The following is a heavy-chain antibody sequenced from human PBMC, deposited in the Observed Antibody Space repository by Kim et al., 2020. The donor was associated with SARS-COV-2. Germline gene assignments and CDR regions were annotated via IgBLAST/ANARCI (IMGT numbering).Heavy chain of an antibody. D-gene: IGHD2-8*02. Sequence: SETLSLTCTVSGGSISSSSYYWGWIRQPPGKGLEWIGSIYYSGSTYYNPSLKSRVTISVDTSKNQFSLKLSSVTAADTAVYYCARSLGTGTYDYWGQGTLVTVSS. CDR2: IYYSGST. CDR3: ARSLGTGTYDY. CDR1: GGSISSSSYY. J-gene: IGHJ4*02. V-gene: IGHV4-39*07.